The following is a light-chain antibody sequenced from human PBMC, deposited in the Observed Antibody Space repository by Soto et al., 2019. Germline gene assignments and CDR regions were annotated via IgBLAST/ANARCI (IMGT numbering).Light chain of an antibody. V-gene: IGKV1-27*01. CDR1: QGIGNF. J-gene: IGKJ1*01. CDR3: QKYDSAPWT. CDR2: AAS. Sequence: EIPMTQSPSSLSASVGDRITITCRASQGIGNFLAWYQQKPGKVPKLLIYAASTLQSGVPSRFSGSGSGPDFTLTISSLQPEDVATYYCQKYDSAPWTFGQGTKVEIK.